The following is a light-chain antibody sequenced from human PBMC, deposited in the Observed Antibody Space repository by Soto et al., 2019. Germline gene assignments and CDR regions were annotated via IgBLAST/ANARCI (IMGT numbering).Light chain of an antibody. CDR2: DVS. J-gene: IGKJ1*01. CDR1: QSISSW. CDR3: QQYNTFWT. Sequence: DIQMTQSPSTLPASVGDRVTITCRASQSISSWLAWYQQKPGKAPKLLIYDVSTLGSGVPSRFSGSGSGTDFTLTISSLQADDFATYYCQQYNTFWTFGQGTKVDIK. V-gene: IGKV1-5*01.